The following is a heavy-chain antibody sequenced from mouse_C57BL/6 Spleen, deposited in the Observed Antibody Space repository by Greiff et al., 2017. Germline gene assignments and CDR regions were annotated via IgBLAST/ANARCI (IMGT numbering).Heavy chain of an antibody. CDR2: ISSGGDYI. D-gene: IGHD3-2*02. V-gene: IGHV5-9-1*02. CDR1: GFTFSSYA. Sequence: EVKLVESGEGLVKPGGSLKLSCAASGFTFSSYAMSWVRQTPEKRLEWVAYISSGGDYIYYADTVKGRFTISRDNARNTLYLQMSSLKSEDTAMYYCTRDRHDSSGYWFAYWGQGTLVTVSA. CDR3: TRDRHDSSGYWFAY. J-gene: IGHJ3*01.